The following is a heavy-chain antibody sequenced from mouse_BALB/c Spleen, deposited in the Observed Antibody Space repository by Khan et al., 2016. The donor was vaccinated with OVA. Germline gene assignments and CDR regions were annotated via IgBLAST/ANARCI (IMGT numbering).Heavy chain of an antibody. J-gene: IGHJ3*01. Sequence: IQLVQSGAELVKPGASVKLSCTASGFTIKGTYMHWVKQRPEQGLEWIGRIDPANGNTKYDPKFQGKATITADTSSNTAYLQLSSLTSEDTAVYYCARDYWDVFAYWGQGTLVTVSA. CDR3: ARDYWDVFAY. CDR1: GFTIKGTY. CDR2: IDPANGNT. V-gene: IGHV14-3*02. D-gene: IGHD4-1*01.